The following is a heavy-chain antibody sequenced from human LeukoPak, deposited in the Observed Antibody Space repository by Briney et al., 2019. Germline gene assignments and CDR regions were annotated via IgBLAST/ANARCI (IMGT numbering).Heavy chain of an antibody. Sequence: PGGSLRLSCAASGFTFSSYSMNWARQAPGKGLEWVSYISNISSTIYYADSVKGRFTISRDNAKNSMYLQMNSLRAEDTAVYYCARDPTLSVEYSSSPRGFDYWGQGTLVTVSS. CDR1: GFTFSSYS. J-gene: IGHJ4*02. D-gene: IGHD6-6*01. CDR3: ARDPTLSVEYSSSPRGFDY. V-gene: IGHV3-48*01. CDR2: ISNISSTI.